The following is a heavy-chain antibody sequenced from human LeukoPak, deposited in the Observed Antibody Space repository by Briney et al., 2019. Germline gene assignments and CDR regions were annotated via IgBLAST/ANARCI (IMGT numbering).Heavy chain of an antibody. CDR2: IYSGGST. J-gene: IGHJ3*02. V-gene: IGHV3-53*01. CDR1: GFTVSSNY. Sequence: GWSLRVSSAASGFTVSSNYISWLRQAPEKALPWLSFIYSGGSTYYADSVNGRFTISRDNSKNTLYLQINSLRAEDTAVYYCARADSSGYYLNSDAFDIWGQGTMVTVSS. D-gene: IGHD3-22*01. CDR3: ARADSSGYYLNSDAFDI.